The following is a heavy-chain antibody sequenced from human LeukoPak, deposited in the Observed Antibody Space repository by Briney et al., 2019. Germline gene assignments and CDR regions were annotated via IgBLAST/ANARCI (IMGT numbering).Heavy chain of an antibody. CDR3: AKDAQRGFDYSNSLEY. CDR2: IWNDGSNK. V-gene: IGHV3-33*06. D-gene: IGHD4-11*01. Sequence: GGSLRLSCAASGFTFSHYGMHWVRQAPGRGLEWAAVIWNDGSNKYYADSVKGRFTISRDNSQNTVDLHMNSLRAEDTAVYYCAKDAQRGFDYSNSLEYWGQGTLVTVSS. J-gene: IGHJ4*02. CDR1: GFTFSHYG.